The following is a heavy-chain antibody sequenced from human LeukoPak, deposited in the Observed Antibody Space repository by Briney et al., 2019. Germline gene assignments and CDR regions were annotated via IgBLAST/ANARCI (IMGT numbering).Heavy chain of an antibody. Sequence: ASVKVSCKASGYTFTSYGISWVRQAPGQGLEWMGWISAYNGNTNYAQELQGRVTMTTDTSTSTAYMELRSLRSDDTAVYYCVTFYFSGGRTRRDPTGTWFDTSGHGTLVTVSS. D-gene: IGHD1-14*01. J-gene: IGHJ5*01. V-gene: IGHV1-18*01. CDR2: ISAYNGNT. CDR1: GYTFTSYG. CDR3: VTFYFSGGRTRRDPTGTWFDT.